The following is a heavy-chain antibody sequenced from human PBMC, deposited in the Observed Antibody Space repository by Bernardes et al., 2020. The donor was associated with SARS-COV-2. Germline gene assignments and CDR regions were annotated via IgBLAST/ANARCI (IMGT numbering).Heavy chain of an antibody. Sequence: GGSLRLSCAASGFTFSSYAMHWVRQAPGKGLEWVAVISYDGSNKYYADSVKGRFTISRDNSKNTLYLQMNSLRAEDTAVYYCATLTARWGQGTLVTVSS. J-gene: IGHJ4*02. CDR3: ATLTAR. V-gene: IGHV3-30-3*01. CDR1: GFTFSSYA. CDR2: ISYDGSNK. D-gene: IGHD3-16*01.